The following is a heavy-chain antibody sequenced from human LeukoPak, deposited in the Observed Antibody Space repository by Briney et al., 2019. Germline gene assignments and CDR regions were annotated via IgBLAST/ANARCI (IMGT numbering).Heavy chain of an antibody. CDR2: IYTSVGT. Sequence: PSETLSLTCPVSGGSISSHYWSWIRQPPGNGLEWIGYIYTSVGTNYNPSLKTRVTISVDTSQNQFSLKLTTVTAADTAVYYCARRDGYYYYMDVWGKGTTVTVSS. V-gene: IGHV4-4*09. J-gene: IGHJ6*03. D-gene: IGHD2-21*02. CDR1: GGSISSHY. CDR3: ARRDGYYYYMDV.